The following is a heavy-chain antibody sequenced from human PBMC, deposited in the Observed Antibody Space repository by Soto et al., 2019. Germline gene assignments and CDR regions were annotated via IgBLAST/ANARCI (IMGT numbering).Heavy chain of an antibody. CDR1: GFTFSSYA. CDR3: AKRPAAGTYYYYYMDV. CDR2: ISGSGGST. J-gene: IGHJ6*03. V-gene: IGHV3-23*01. D-gene: IGHD6-13*01. Sequence: PGGSLRLSCAASGFTFSSYAMSWVRQAPGKGLEWVSAISGSGGSTYYADSVKGRFTISRDNSKNTLYLQMNSLRAEDTAVYYCAKRPAAGTYYYYYMDVWGKGTTVTVSS.